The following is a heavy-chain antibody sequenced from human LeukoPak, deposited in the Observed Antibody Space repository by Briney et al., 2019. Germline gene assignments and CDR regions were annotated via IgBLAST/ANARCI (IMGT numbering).Heavy chain of an antibody. CDR2: IYYSGST. Sequence: SETLSLTCTVSGGSISSYYWSWNRQPPGKGLEWIGYIYYSGSTNYNPSLKSRVTISVDTSKNQFSLKLSSVTAADTAVYYCARLQDSDTAYVDCWGQGTLVTVSS. CDR1: GGSISSYY. D-gene: IGHD2-15*01. V-gene: IGHV4-59*01. CDR3: ARLQDSDTAYVDC. J-gene: IGHJ4*02.